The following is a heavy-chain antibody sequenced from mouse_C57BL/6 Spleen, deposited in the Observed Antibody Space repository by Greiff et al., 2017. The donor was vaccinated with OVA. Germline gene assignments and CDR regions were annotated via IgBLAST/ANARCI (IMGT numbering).Heavy chain of an antibody. V-gene: IGHV1-52*01. CDR2: IDPSDSET. Sequence: HVQLQQPGAELVRPGSSVKLSCKASGYTFTSYWMHWVKQRPIQGLEWIGNIDPSDSETHYNQKFKDKATLTVDKSSSTAYIQLSSLTSEDSAVYYCARQGMVTTDYYAMDYWGQGTSVTVSS. J-gene: IGHJ4*01. CDR3: ARQGMVTTDYYAMDY. D-gene: IGHD2-2*01. CDR1: GYTFTSYW.